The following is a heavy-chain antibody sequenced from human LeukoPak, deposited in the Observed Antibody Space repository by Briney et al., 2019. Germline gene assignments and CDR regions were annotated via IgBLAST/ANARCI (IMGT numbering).Heavy chain of an antibody. CDR3: AVLTLTGVAGRGWFLV. J-gene: IGHJ4*02. Sequence: SETLPLTCSVSGDSISNINWFYAWIRQLPGKGLEWIGTMPFDEKVADNEIPSYNTSLQGRATISAEKSQNQCSLKVQSVAVADRGSYCCAVLTLTGVAGRGWFLVWGQGILVIVSS. D-gene: IGHD3-3*01. CDR2: MPFDEKVADNEIP. CDR1: GDSISNINWF. V-gene: IGHV4-39*01.